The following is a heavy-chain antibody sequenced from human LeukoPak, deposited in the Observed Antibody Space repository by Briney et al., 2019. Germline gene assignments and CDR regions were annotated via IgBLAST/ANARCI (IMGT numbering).Heavy chain of an antibody. CDR3: AGDYPYGSGSHYFDP. CDR1: GYTFTGYY. V-gene: IGHV1-2*02. D-gene: IGHD3-10*01. CDR2: INPNSGGT. Sequence: ASVKVSCKASGYTFTGYYMHWVRQAPGQGLEWMGWINPNSGGTNYAQKFQGRVTMTRDTSISTAYMELSRLRSDDTAVYYCAGDYPYGSGSHYFDPWGQGTLVTVSS. J-gene: IGHJ5*02.